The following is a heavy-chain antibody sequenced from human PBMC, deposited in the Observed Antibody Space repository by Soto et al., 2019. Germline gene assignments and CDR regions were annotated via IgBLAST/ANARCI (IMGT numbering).Heavy chain of an antibody. CDR3: ARSRSGAVADSFDF. CDR2: ISKDGSNK. V-gene: IGHV3-30*04. J-gene: IGHJ4*01. D-gene: IGHD3-10*01. CDR1: GFTFSRYA. Sequence: QVQVVESGGGVVQPGRSLGLSCAASGFTFSRYAIHWVRQAPGKGLEWVAVISKDGSNKYYVDSVKGRFTISRDNSRNTLYLQMNSLRDEDAAVYYCARSRSGAVADSFDFWGHGTLVTVSS.